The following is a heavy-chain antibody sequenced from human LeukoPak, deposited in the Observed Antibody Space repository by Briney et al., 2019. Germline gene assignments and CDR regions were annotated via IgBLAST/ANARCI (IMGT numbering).Heavy chain of an antibody. V-gene: IGHV4-34*01. J-gene: IGHJ3*01. CDR3: ARAPYLSSGS. CDR1: GGSFSGYY. CDR2: IDHSGST. D-gene: IGHD3-22*01. Sequence: SETLSLTCAVFGGSFSGYYWSWIRQPPGKGLEWIGEIDHSGSTNYNPSLKSRVTISLDTSKNQFSLKLSSVTAPDTAVYYCARAPYLSSGSWGQGTMVTVSS.